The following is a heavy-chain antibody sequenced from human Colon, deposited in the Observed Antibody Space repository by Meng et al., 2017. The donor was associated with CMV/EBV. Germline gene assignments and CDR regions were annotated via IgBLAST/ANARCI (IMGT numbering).Heavy chain of an antibody. CDR1: GFPFDLYW. V-gene: IGHV3-7*01. CDR3: VRDNDYVWGSYPGDY. Sequence: GESLKISCAVSGFPFDLYWMSWVRQVPGKGLEWVANIKVDGSETNYLDSVKGRFTISRDNAKNSLYLQMNSLRGDDTARYYCVRDNDYVWGSYPGDYWGQGTLVTVSS. D-gene: IGHD3-16*02. CDR2: IKVDGSET. J-gene: IGHJ4*02.